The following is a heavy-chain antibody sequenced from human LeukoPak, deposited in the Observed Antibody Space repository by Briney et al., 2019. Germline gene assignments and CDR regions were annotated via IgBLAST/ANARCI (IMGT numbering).Heavy chain of an antibody. CDR1: GFTFSSYA. CDR2: ISYDGSNK. Sequence: PGGSLRLSCAASGFTFSSYAMHWLRQAPGKGLEWVAVISYDGSNKYYADSVKGRFTISRDNSKNTLYLQMNSLRAEDTAVYYCAREVVGATKFSWFDPWGQGTLVTVSS. J-gene: IGHJ5*02. D-gene: IGHD1-26*01. V-gene: IGHV3-30-3*01. CDR3: AREVVGATKFSWFDP.